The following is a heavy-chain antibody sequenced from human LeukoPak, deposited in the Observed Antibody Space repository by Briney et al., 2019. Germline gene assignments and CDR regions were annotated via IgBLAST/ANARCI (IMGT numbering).Heavy chain of an antibody. D-gene: IGHD3-3*01. CDR2: ISKTGDAT. J-gene: IGHJ4*02. CDR3: ARDEDDFWSGYYTAADY. V-gene: IGHV3-23*01. CDR1: GFTFSNYA. Sequence: GGSLRLPCAASGFTFSNYAMSWVRQAPGKGLEWVSAISKTGDATWYPDSVKGRFTISRDNAKNTVYLEMNSLRAEDAAVYYCARDEDDFWSGYYTAADYWGQGTLVTVSS.